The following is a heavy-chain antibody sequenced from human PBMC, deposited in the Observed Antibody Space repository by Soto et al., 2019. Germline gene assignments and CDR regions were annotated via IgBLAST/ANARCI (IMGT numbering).Heavy chain of an antibody. CDR3: ARVDCSGGRCYPIDD. V-gene: IGHV1-3*01. D-gene: IGHD2-15*01. CDR2: INVGNGNT. J-gene: IGHJ4*02. Sequence: ASVKVSCKASGYTFTSYAIHWVRQAPGQRLEWMGWINVGNGNTKYSQKFQGRVTFTRDTSASTAFMELSSLRSEDTAVYYCARVDCSGGRCYPIDDWGKGTLVTVAS. CDR1: GYTFTSYA.